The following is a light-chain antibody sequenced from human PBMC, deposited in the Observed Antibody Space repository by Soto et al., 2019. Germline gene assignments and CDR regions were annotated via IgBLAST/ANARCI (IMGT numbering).Light chain of an antibody. CDR2: KAS. Sequence: DIQMTQSPSTLSGSVGDRVTITCRASQTISSWLAWYQQKPVKAPKLLIYKASTLKSGVPSRFSGSGSGTEFTLTISSLQPDDFTTYYCQHYNSYSEAFGQGTKVQIK. CDR3: QHYNSYSEA. CDR1: QTISSW. J-gene: IGKJ1*01. V-gene: IGKV1-5*03.